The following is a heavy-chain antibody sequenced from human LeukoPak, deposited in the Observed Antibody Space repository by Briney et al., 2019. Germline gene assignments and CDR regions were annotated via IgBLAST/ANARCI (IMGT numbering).Heavy chain of an antibody. Sequence: SETLSLTCAVYGGSFSGYYWSWIRQPPGKGLEWIGEISHSGSTNYNPSLKSRVTISVDTSKNQFSLKLSSVTAADTAVYYCARVMVSRPWYFDLWGRGTLVTVSS. J-gene: IGHJ2*01. CDR3: ARVMVSRPWYFDL. V-gene: IGHV4-34*01. D-gene: IGHD2-8*01. CDR2: ISHSGST. CDR1: GGSFSGYY.